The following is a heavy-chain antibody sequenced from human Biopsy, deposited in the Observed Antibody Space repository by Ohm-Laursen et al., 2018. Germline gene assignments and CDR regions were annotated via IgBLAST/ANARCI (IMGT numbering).Heavy chain of an antibody. V-gene: IGHV4-4*07. CDR2: IYPGGST. J-gene: IGHJ3*01. CDR3: ASVVLGPTNDAFDL. Sequence: SETLSLTCHVSGGDINNYYWSWIRQPAGKGLEWIGRIYPGGSTNYNPSLKSLVTMSVDTSKKQLSLRLRSVTAADTAMYYCASVVLGPTNDAFDLWGQGTMVVVSS. D-gene: IGHD3-22*01. CDR1: GGDINNYY.